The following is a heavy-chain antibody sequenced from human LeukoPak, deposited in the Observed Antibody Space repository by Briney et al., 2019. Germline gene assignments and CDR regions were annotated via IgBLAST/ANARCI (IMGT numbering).Heavy chain of an antibody. V-gene: IGHV3-9*01. Sequence: GGSLRLSCAGSGFRFGDYAMHWVRQAPGKGLEWVSGITRNSDDIAYADSVKGRFTISRDNAKNSLFLQMNSLRIEDTALYYCTKDYSSGYFNWFDPWGQGTLVTVSS. J-gene: IGHJ5*02. CDR3: TKDYSSGYFNWFDP. CDR2: ITRNSDDI. CDR1: GFRFGDYA. D-gene: IGHD3-22*01.